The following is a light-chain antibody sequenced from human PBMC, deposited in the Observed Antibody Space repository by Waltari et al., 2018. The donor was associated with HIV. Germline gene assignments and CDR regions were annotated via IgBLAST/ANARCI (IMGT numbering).Light chain of an antibody. CDR3: QVWDESNEQVV. Sequence: YVLTQPPSVSVAPGQTARITCGGDNIAGRKVHWYQRRPGQAPALVVFDDSDRPSGIPERFSGSISGNTATLIISRVEDGDEADYYWQVWDESNEQVVFGGGTRLTVL. CDR1: NIAGRK. V-gene: IGLV3-21*02. J-gene: IGLJ2*01. CDR2: DDS.